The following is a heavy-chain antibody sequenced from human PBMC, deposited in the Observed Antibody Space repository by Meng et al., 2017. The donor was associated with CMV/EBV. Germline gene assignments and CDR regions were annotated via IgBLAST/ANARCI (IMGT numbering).Heavy chain of an antibody. Sequence: LRLSCTVSGGSISSYYWSWIWQPPGKGLEWIGYIYYSGSTNYNPSLKSRVTISVDTSKNQFSLKLSSVTAADTAVYYCARELEPSYGMDVWGQGTTVTVSS. J-gene: IGHJ6*02. CDR3: ARELEPSYGMDV. CDR2: IYYSGST. V-gene: IGHV4-59*01. CDR1: GGSISSYY. D-gene: IGHD1-1*01.